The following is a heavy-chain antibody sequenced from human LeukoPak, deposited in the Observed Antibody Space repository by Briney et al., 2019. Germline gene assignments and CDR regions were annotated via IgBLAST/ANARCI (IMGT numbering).Heavy chain of an antibody. Sequence: SETLSLTCAVYGGSFSGYYWSWIRQPPGKGLEWIGEINHSGSTNYNPSLKSRVTISVDTSKNQFSLKLSSVTAADTAVYYCARRGVAARIGYFQHWGQGTLVTVSS. CDR1: GGSFSGYY. J-gene: IGHJ1*01. D-gene: IGHD2-15*01. CDR3: ARRGVAARIGYFQH. CDR2: INHSGST. V-gene: IGHV4-34*01.